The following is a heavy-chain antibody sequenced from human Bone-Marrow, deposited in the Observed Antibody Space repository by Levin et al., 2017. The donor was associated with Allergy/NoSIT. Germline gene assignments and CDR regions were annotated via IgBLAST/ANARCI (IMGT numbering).Heavy chain of an antibody. CDR1: GYRFLRYW. J-gene: IGHJ2*01. D-gene: IGHD4-11*01. CDR3: ARRRQQQLMWYFDL. CDR2: IYPDDSDT. V-gene: IGHV5-51*01. Sequence: GESLKISCQGSGYRFLRYWIGWVRQVPGKGLEWMGFIYPDDSDTRYSPSFQGQVTISADKSINTTYLQWSSLKASDTAIYYCARRRQQQLMWYFDLWGRGTLVTVSS.